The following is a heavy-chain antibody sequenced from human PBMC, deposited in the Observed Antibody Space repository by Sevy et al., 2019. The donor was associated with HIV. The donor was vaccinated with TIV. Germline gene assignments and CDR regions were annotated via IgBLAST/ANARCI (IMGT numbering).Heavy chain of an antibody. CDR2: IYYSGST. CDR1: GGSISSSSYY. D-gene: IGHD3-3*01. V-gene: IGHV4-39*01. Sequence: SETLSLTCTVSGGSISSSSYYWGWIRQPPGKGLEWIGSIYYSGSTYYNPSLKSRVTISVDTSKNQFSLKLSSVTAADTAVYYCARLGDDFWSGYPKSFDYWGQGTLVTVSS. J-gene: IGHJ4*02. CDR3: ARLGDDFWSGYPKSFDY.